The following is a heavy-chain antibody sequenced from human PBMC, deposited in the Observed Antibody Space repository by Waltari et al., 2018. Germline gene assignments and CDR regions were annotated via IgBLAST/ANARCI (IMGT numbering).Heavy chain of an antibody. CDR1: GLTFSRDW. CDR3: ARAVDVADY. V-gene: IGHV3-7*01. CDR2: IKHDGTTK. Sequence: EIQVVESGGGLVQPGGSLRRSCTASGLTFSRDWMSWVRQAPGKGLEWVANIKHDGTTKFYLDSVKGRFTISRDNAQNTVYLQMNSLRVEDTALYYCARAVDVADYWGQGTLVTVSS. J-gene: IGHJ4*02. D-gene: IGHD5-12*01.